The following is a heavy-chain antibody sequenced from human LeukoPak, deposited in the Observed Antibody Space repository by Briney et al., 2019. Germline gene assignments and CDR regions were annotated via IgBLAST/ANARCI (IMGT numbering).Heavy chain of an antibody. CDR2: IYYSGST. CDR3: ARGGYYYDSSGYRDAFDI. Sequence: PSETLSLTCTVSGGSISSYYWSWIRQPPGKGLEWIGYIYYSGSTNYNPSLKSRVTISVDTSKNQFSLKLSSVTAADTAVYYCARGGYYYDSSGYRDAFDIWGQGTMVTVSS. CDR1: GGSISSYY. J-gene: IGHJ3*02. D-gene: IGHD3-22*01. V-gene: IGHV4-59*01.